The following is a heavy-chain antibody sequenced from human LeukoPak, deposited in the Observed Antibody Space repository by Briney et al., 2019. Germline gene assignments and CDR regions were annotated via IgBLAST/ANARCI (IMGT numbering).Heavy chain of an antibody. CDR1: GGTFSGYA. D-gene: IGHD6-13*01. V-gene: IGHV1-69*13. Sequence: SVKVSCKASGGTFSGYAISWVRQAPGQGLEWMGGIIPIFGTANYAQKFQGRVTITADESTSTAYMELSSLRSEDTAVYYCARGGIAAPQRGDYWGQGTLVTVSS. J-gene: IGHJ4*02. CDR2: IIPIFGTA. CDR3: ARGGIAAPQRGDY.